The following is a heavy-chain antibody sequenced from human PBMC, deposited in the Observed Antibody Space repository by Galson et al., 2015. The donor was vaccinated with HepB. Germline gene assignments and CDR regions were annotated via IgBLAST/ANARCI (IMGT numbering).Heavy chain of an antibody. CDR1: GFTFSSYA. CDR2: ISSNGGST. Sequence: SLRLSCAASGFTFSSYAMSWVRRAPGKGLEYVSAISSNGGSTYYADSVKGRFTISRDNSKNTLYLQMSSLRAEDTAVYYCVKVGDTSGWYPDFDYWGQGTLVTVSS. D-gene: IGHD6-19*01. J-gene: IGHJ4*02. CDR3: VKVGDTSGWYPDFDY. V-gene: IGHV3-64D*06.